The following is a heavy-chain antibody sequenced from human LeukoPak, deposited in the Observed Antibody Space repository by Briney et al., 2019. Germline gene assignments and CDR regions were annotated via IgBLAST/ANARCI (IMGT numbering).Heavy chain of an antibody. CDR1: GFTFSSYW. Sequence: GGSLRLSCAASGFTFSSYWMHWVRQAPGKGLVWVSCINSDGSSTRYADSVKGRFTISRDNAKNTLYLQMNSLRAEDTAVYYCARDWRYSNYVAENWFDPWGQGTLVTVSS. CDR2: INSDGSST. D-gene: IGHD4-11*01. V-gene: IGHV3-74*01. J-gene: IGHJ5*02. CDR3: ARDWRYSNYVAENWFDP.